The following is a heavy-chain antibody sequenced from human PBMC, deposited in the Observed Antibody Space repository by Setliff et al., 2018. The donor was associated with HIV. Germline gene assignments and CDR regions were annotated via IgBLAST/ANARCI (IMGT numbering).Heavy chain of an antibody. Sequence: SETLSLTCAVYGGSGGSFSGWNWTWIRLIPGKGLEWIGEIEYGGSTTYNPSLQSRVTISVDTSKAQFSLKLSDVTVANTGIYYCARGPARRYRFSTVYGLWGPGTGVTVSS. CDR3: ARGPARRYRFSTVYGL. CDR1: GGSGGSFSGWN. J-gene: IGHJ4*01. D-gene: IGHD2-2*01. CDR2: IEYGGST. V-gene: IGHV4-34*01.